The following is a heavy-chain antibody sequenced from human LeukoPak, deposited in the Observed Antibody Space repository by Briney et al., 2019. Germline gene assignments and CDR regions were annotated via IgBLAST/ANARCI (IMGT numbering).Heavy chain of an antibody. CDR3: ARDYCSGGSCYYY. J-gene: IGHJ4*02. CDR1: GFTFSSYW. V-gene: IGHV3-74*01. D-gene: IGHD2-15*01. CDR2: INSDGSST. Sequence: GGSLRLSCAASGFTFSSYWMHWVRQAPGKGLLWVSRINSDGSSTIYEDSVKGRLTISRDNAKNSLYLQMHRLRAEDTAVYYCARDYCSGGSCYYYWGQGTLVTVSS.